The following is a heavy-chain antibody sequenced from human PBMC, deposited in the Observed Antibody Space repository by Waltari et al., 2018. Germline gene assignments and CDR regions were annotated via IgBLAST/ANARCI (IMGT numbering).Heavy chain of an antibody. CDR2: INPSGGST. V-gene: IGHV1-46*01. CDR3: ARVSHYDAFDI. J-gene: IGHJ3*02. D-gene: IGHD2-21*02. CDR1: GYTFTSYY. Sequence: QVHLVQSGAEVKKPGASVRVSCKASGYTFTSYYIHWGRQAPGQGLEWMGIINPSGGSTYYAQKFQGRVTMTRDTSTSTVYMELSSLRSEDTAVYYCARVSHYDAFDIWGQGTMVTVSS.